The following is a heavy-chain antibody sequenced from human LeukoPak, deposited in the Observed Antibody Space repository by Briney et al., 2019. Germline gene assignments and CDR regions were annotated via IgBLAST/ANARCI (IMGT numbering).Heavy chain of an antibody. Sequence: ASVKVSCKASGYTFTGYYMHWVRQAPGQGLEWMGWINPNSGGTNYAQKFQGRVTMTRDTSISTAYMELSRLRSDDTAVYYCARGRGQYCSSTSCYLTNWFDPWGQGTLVTVSS. CDR2: INPNSGGT. CDR3: ARGRGQYCSSTSCYLTNWFDP. D-gene: IGHD2-2*01. V-gene: IGHV1-2*02. J-gene: IGHJ5*02. CDR1: GYTFTGYY.